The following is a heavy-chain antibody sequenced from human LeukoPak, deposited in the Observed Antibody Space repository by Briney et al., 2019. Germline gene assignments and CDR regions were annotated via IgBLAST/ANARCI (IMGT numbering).Heavy chain of an antibody. Sequence: GGSLRLPCVASGFIVSNNYMSWVRQAPGKGLEWVSVICASGITYYADSVKGRFTISRDNSKSTLYFQMNSLRAEDTAVYYCARGHGGSSSHRYSDYWGQGTQVTVSS. D-gene: IGHD6-6*01. J-gene: IGHJ4*02. CDR2: ICASGIT. CDR1: GFIVSNNY. V-gene: IGHV3-66*01. CDR3: ARGHGGSSSHRYSDY.